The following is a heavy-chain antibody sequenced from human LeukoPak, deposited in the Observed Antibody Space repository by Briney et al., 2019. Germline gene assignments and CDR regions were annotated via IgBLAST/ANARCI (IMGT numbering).Heavy chain of an antibody. CDR1: GGSISGSNW. Sequence: SGTLSLTCAVSGGSISGSNWWSWVRPPPGKGLEWIGGIYHSGSTNYNPSLKSRVTISVDKSKNQFSLKLSSVTAADTAVYYCARVRIAVDEVFFDYWGQGTLVTVSS. CDR2: IYHSGST. CDR3: ARVRIAVDEVFFDY. V-gene: IGHV4-4*02. J-gene: IGHJ4*02. D-gene: IGHD6-19*01.